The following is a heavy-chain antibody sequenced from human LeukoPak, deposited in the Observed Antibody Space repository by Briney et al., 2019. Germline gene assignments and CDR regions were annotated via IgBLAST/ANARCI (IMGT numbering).Heavy chain of an antibody. CDR2: ISSSSSYI. V-gene: IGHV3-21*01. CDR3: ARVGKVCCSGGSCYCDDY. J-gene: IGHJ4*02. D-gene: IGHD2-15*01. Sequence: GGSLRLSCAASGFTFSSYSMNWVRQAPGKGLEWVSSISSSSSYIYYADSVKGRFTISRDNAKNSLYLQMNSLRAEDTAVYYCARVGKVCCSGGSCYCDDYWGQGTLVTVSS. CDR1: GFTFSSYS.